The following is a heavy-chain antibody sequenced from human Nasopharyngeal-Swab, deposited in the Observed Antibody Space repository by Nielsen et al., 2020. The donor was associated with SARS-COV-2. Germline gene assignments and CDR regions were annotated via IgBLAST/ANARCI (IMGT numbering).Heavy chain of an antibody. D-gene: IGHD1-7*01. CDR3: ARCMTGTTGGWFDP. CDR2: INHSGST. J-gene: IGHJ5*02. V-gene: IGHV4-34*01. Sequence: WIRQPPGKGLEWIGEINHSGSTNYNPFLKSRVTISVDTSKNQFSLKLSSVTAADTAVYYCARCMTGTTGGWFDPWGQGTLVTVSS.